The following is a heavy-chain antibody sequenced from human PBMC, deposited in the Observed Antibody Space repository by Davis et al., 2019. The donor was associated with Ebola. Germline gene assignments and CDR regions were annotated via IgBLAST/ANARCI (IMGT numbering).Heavy chain of an antibody. V-gene: IGHV5-51*01. Sequence: PGRSLRRSCKPSEYIFTTHLNRGVRRILGKGLEWMGNIYPADSDTRYSPSFQGQVTISVDKSINTAYLQWSSLKASDTAMYYCARLTGLVATGPDYWGQGTLVTVSS. CDR3: ARLTGLVATGPDY. J-gene: IGHJ4*02. CDR2: IYPADSDT. D-gene: IGHD5-12*01. CDR1: EYIFTTHL.